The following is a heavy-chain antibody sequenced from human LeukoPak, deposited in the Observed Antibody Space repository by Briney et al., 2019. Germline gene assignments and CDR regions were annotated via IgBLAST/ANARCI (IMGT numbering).Heavy chain of an antibody. CDR1: GYNFRNYD. V-gene: IGHV1-8*01. D-gene: IGHD2/OR15-2a*01. CDR2: MNPNSGNT. CDR3: ARAEVSSDSFYHHGVDV. J-gene: IGHJ6*02. Sequence: ASVKVSCKASGYNFRNYDINWVRQATGQGLEWMGWMNPNSGNTGYAEKFQRRVTLTMYTSISTAYMEIGSLRSEDTAVYYCARAEVSSDSFYHHGVDVWGQGTTVTVSS.